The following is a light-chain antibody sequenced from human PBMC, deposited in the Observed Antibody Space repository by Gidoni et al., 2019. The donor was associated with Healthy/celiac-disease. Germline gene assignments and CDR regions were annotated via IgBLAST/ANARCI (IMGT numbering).Light chain of an antibody. CDR3: AAWDDSLNAPHWV. Sequence: SVLTQPPSASGPPGQRATISCSGSSSNIGSNTVTWYQQLPGTAPKLLIYSNNQRPSGVPDRFSGSKSGTSASLAISGLQSEDEADYYCAAWDDSLNAPHWVFGGGTKLTVL. CDR1: SSNIGSNT. V-gene: IGLV1-44*01. J-gene: IGLJ3*02. CDR2: SNN.